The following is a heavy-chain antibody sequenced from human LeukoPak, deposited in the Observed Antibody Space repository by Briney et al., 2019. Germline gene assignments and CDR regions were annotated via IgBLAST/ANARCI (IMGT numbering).Heavy chain of an antibody. D-gene: IGHD2-2*01. CDR2: IYYSGST. J-gene: IGHJ4*02. CDR1: GGSISSGDDY. V-gene: IGHV4-30-4*08. Sequence: SQTLSLTCTVSGGSISSGDDYWSWIRQPPGKGLEWIGYIYYSGSTYYNPSLKSRVTISVDTSKNQFSLKLSSVTAADTAVYYSARANPLYCSSTSCYAFDYRGQGTLVTVSS. CDR3: ARANPLYCSSTSCYAFDY.